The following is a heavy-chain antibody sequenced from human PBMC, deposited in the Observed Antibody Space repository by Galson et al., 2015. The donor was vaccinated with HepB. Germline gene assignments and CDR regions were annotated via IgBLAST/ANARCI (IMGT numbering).Heavy chain of an antibody. J-gene: IGHJ4*02. CDR2: ISYDGTSA. D-gene: IGHD1-26*01. CDR3: AKVGGYYAFEF. CDR1: SGLPFDDYT. Sequence: SLRLSCAASSGLPFDDYTMHWVRQRPGTGLEWVSLISYDGTSANYIAAVEGRFTISRDNGKDSLYLQMNSLTSDDTAVYYCAKVGGYYAFEFWGQGIPVTVSS. V-gene: IGHV3-43*01.